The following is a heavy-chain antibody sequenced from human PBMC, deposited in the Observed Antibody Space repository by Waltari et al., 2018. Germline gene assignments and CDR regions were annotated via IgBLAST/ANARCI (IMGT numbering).Heavy chain of an antibody. J-gene: IGHJ5*02. V-gene: IGHV1-69*12. CDR3: ARAMGLYCSSGSCLSDT. D-gene: IGHD6-19*01. CDR1: GGIFRSHC. Sequence: QVQLVQSGAEVKKPGSSVKVSCKSSGGIFRSHCINWVRQAPGQGLEWLGGITPITGAAKYAKKFQGRVTIAADESTTTAYMELSNLRSEDTAVYYCARAMGLYCSSGSCLSDTWGQGTLVTVSS. CDR2: ITPITGAA.